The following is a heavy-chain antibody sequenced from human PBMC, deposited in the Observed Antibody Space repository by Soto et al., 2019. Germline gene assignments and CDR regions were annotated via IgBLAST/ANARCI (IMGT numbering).Heavy chain of an antibody. Sequence: QVQLVQSGAEVKKPGSSVKVSCKASGGTFSSYTISWVRQAPGQGLEWMGRIIPILGIANYAQKFQGRVTITADKSTSTAYMELSSLRSEDTAVYYCARGGYGSGSPDGKIWGQGTLVTVSS. D-gene: IGHD3-10*01. CDR2: IIPILGIA. V-gene: IGHV1-69*02. CDR1: GGTFSSYT. CDR3: ARGGYGSGSPDGKI. J-gene: IGHJ4*02.